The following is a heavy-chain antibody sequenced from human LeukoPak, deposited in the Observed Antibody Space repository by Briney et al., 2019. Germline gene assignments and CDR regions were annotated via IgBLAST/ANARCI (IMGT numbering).Heavy chain of an antibody. V-gene: IGHV3-23*01. J-gene: IGHJ6*03. CDR3: ARATSTDDSDYYYYMDV. CDR2: ISGSGGST. Sequence: QPGGSLRLSCAASGFTFSSYAMSWVRQAPGKGLEWVSAISGSGGSTYYADSVKGRFTISRDNSKNTLYLQMNSLRAEDTAVYYCARATSTDDSDYYYYMDVWGKGTTVTVSS. CDR1: GFTFSSYA. D-gene: IGHD1-1*01.